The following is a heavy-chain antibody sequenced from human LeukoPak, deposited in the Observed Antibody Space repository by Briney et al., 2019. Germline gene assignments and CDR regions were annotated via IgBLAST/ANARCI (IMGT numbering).Heavy chain of an antibody. CDR2: ISSSGSTI. D-gene: IGHD2-21*01. J-gene: IGHJ4*02. CDR1: EFTSINYY. V-gene: IGHV3-11*01. CDR3: ARDWMWFTR. Sequence: GGSRKLSVPPSEFTSINYYRSWIRQAPGRGLKWVSYISSSGSTIYYADSVKGRFTISRDNAKNSLYLQMNSLRAEDTAVYYCARDWMWFTRWGQGTLVTVSS.